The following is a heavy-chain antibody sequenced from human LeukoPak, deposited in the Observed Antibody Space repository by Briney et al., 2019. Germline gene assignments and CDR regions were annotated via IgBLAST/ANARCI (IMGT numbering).Heavy chain of an antibody. J-gene: IGHJ4*02. CDR2: ISGSGGST. Sequence: GGSLRLSCAASGFTFSSYAMSWVRQAPGKGLEWVSAISGSGGSTCYADSVKGRFTISRDNSKNTLYLQMDSLRAEDTAVYYCAKQYDSSGYYYPIDYWGQGTLVTVSS. V-gene: IGHV3-23*01. CDR1: GFTFSSYA. CDR3: AKQYDSSGYYYPIDY. D-gene: IGHD3-22*01.